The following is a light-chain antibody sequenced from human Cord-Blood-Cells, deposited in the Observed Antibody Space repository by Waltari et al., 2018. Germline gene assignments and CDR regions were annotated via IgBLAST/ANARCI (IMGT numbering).Light chain of an antibody. CDR2: AAS. J-gene: IGKJ4*01. CDR1: QSISSY. V-gene: IGKV1-39*01. Sequence: DIQMTQSQSSLSASVGDRVTITCRASQSISSYLNWYQQKPGNATKLLIYAASSLQSGVPSMFSGSVSGTVLSLTISSLQPEYFATYYWQQSYCTPLTCGGGTKVEIK. CDR3: QQSYCTPLT.